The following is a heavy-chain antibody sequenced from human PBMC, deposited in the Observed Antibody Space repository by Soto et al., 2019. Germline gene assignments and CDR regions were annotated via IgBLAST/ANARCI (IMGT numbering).Heavy chain of an antibody. D-gene: IGHD7-27*01. CDR2: VSNGGSAN. CDR3: PLSNGAVLHPP. J-gene: IGHJ5*02. Sequence: QVQLVESGGGLVKPGGSLRLSCAASGFTFSDQYMGWIRQAPGKGLEWISYVSNGGSANYYADSVKGRFSISRDNAKNSLYLQMNSLRAEDTAVYYCPLSNGAVLHPPCGQGTLVTVSS. CDR1: GFTFSDQY. V-gene: IGHV3-11*01.